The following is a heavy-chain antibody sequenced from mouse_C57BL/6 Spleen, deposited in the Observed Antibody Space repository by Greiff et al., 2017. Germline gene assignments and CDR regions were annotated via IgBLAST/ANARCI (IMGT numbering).Heavy chain of an antibody. CDR2: INPSSGYT. J-gene: IGHJ4*01. Sequence: QVQLKQSGAELAKPGASVKLSCKASGYTFTSYWMHWVKQRPGQGLEWIGYINPSSGYTKYNQKFKDKATLTADKSSSTAYMQLSSLTYEDSAVYYCARTICYYGSSYNYYAMDDWGQGTSVTVSS. D-gene: IGHD1-1*01. V-gene: IGHV1-7*01. CDR1: GYTFTSYW. CDR3: ARTICYYGSSYNYYAMDD.